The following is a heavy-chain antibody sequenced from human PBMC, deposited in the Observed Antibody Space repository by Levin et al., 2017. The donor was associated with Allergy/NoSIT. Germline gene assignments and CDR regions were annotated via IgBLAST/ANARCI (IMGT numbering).Heavy chain of an antibody. CDR1: GFSVSTYW. D-gene: IGHD1-1*01. J-gene: IGHJ2*01. CDR3: VRGVATAIDWYFDL. CDR2: MKSDGSRT. V-gene: IGHV3-74*01. Sequence: GGSLRLSCAASGFSVSTYWMHWVRQPPGKGLVWVSRMKSDGSRTNYADSVKGRFTISRDNAKNAVYLQMNSLRVEDTAVYYCVRGVATAIDWYFDLWGPGTLVSVSS.